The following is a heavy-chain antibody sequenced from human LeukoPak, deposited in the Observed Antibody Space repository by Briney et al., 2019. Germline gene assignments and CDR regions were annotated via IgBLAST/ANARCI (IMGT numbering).Heavy chain of an antibody. CDR2: ISYDGNNK. D-gene: IGHD3-22*01. V-gene: IGHV3-30*04. CDR1: GFTFSSYA. CDR3: ARASVWDYDSSGYVY. Sequence: PGRSLRLSCAASGFTFSSYAMHWVRQAPGKGLEWVALISYDGNNKYYANSVKGRFTISRDNSKNSLYLRMNSLRAEDTAMYYCARASVWDYDSSGYVYWGQGILVTVSS. J-gene: IGHJ4*02.